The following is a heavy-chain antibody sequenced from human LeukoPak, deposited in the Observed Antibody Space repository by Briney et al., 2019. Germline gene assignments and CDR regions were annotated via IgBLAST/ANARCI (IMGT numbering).Heavy chain of an antibody. CDR2: ISFSGSN. J-gene: IGHJ5*02. Sequence: SETLSLTCTVSGASISNYYWSWIRQPPGKKLEWIAYISFSGSNNYNPSFKPRVTTSLDTPKNQFSLKLSSVTAADTAVYYCARDQYHGSGTYAWFDPWGQGTLVTVSS. D-gene: IGHD3-10*01. CDR3: ARDQYHGSGTYAWFDP. V-gene: IGHV4-59*01. CDR1: GASISNYY.